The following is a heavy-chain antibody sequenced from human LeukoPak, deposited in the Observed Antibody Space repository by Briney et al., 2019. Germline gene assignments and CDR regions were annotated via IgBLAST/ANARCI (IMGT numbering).Heavy chain of an antibody. CDR3: AKESADDIVVVPAARLYYFDY. J-gene: IGHJ4*02. V-gene: IGHV3-23*01. CDR1: GFTFSSYA. CDR2: ISGSGGST. Sequence: GGSLRLSCAASGFTFSSYAMSWVRQAPGKGLELASAISGSGGSTYYADSVKGRFTISRDNSKNTLYLQMNSLRAEDTAVYYCAKESADDIVVVPAARLYYFDYWGQGTLVTVSS. D-gene: IGHD2-2*01.